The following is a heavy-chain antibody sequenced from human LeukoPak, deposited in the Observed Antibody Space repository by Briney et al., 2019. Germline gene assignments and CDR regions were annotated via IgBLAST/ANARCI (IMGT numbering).Heavy chain of an antibody. CDR2: IWYDGSNK. D-gene: IGHD4-23*01. CDR3: AISYGGNFPFHY. Sequence: GGSLRLSYAASGFTFSSYGMHRVRQAPGKGLEWVAVIWYDGSNKYYADSVKGRFTISRDNSKNTLYLQMNSLRAEDTAVYYCAISYGGNFPFHYWGQGTLVTVSS. V-gene: IGHV3-33*01. J-gene: IGHJ4*02. CDR1: GFTFSSYG.